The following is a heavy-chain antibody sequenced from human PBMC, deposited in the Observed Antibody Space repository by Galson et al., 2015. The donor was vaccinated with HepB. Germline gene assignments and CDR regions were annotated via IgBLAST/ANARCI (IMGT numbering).Heavy chain of an antibody. CDR3: ARDSLLPNGGSGSYFRSYGMDV. CDR1: GGSISSSSYY. V-gene: IGHV4-39*07. J-gene: IGHJ6*02. D-gene: IGHD3-10*01. Sequence: CTVSGGSISSSSYYWGWIRQPPGKGLEWIGRIYYSGSTYYNPSLKSRVTISVDTSKNQFSLKLSSVTAADTAVYYCARDSLLPNGGSGSYFRSYGMDVWGQGTTVTVSS. CDR2: IYYSGST.